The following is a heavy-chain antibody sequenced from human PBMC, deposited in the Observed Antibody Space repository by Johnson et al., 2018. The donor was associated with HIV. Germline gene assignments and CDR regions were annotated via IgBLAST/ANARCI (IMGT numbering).Heavy chain of an antibody. CDR3: ARAGSSSDDAFDI. CDR2: ISYDGSNK. J-gene: IGHJ3*02. Sequence: QEQLVESGGGVVQPGRSLRLSCAASGFTFSSYAMHWVRQAPGKGLAWVVSISYDGSNKYYAASVKGRFTISRDNSKSTFFLQMNSLRAEDTAVYYCARAGSSSDDAFDIWGQGTLVTVSS. V-gene: IGHV3-30*04. CDR1: GFTFSSYA. D-gene: IGHD6-6*01.